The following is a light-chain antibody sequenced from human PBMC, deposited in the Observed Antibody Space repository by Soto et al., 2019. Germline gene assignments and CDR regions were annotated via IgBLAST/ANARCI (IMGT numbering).Light chain of an antibody. CDR2: GAS. J-gene: IGKJ1*01. CDR1: QSVSSSY. CDR3: QQYGSSPWT. V-gene: IGKV3-20*01. Sequence: ILLTQASGTLSYPPGEIATLSCRASQSVSSSYLAWYQQKPGQAPRLLIYGASSRATGIPDRFSGSGSGTDFTLTISRLEPEDFAVYYCQQYGSSPWTFGHGTQVDIK.